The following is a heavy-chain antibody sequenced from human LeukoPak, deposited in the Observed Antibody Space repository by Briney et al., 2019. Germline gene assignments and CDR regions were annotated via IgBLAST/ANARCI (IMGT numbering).Heavy chain of an antibody. D-gene: IGHD2-2*01. Sequence: SETLSLTCAVYGGSFSGYYWSWIRQPPGKGLEWIGEINHSGSTNYNPSLESRVTISVDTSKNQFSLKLSSVTAADTAVYYCARVSCSSTSCHYYFDYWGQGTLVTVSS. J-gene: IGHJ4*02. CDR3: ARVSCSSTSCHYYFDY. CDR1: GGSFSGYY. V-gene: IGHV4-34*01. CDR2: INHSGST.